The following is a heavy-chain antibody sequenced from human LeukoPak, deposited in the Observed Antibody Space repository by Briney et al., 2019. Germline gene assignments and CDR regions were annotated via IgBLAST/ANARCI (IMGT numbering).Heavy chain of an antibody. Sequence: ASVKVSCKASGGTFSSYAISWVRQAPGQGLEWMGGIIPIFGTANYAQKFQGRVTITADESTSTAYMELSSLRSEDTAVYYCAGDLRPNYDSSAKYAFDIWGQGTMVTVSS. CDR3: AGDLRPNYDSSAKYAFDI. V-gene: IGHV1-69*13. CDR2: IIPIFGTA. J-gene: IGHJ3*02. CDR1: GGTFSSYA. D-gene: IGHD3-22*01.